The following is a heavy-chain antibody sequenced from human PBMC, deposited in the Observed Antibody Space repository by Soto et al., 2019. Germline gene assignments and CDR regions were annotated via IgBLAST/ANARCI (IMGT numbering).Heavy chain of an antibody. J-gene: IGHJ3*02. CDR2: IIPIFGTA. D-gene: IGHD2-21*02. CDR1: GGTISSYA. Sequence: QVQLVQSGAEVKKPGSSVKVSCKASGGTISSYAISWVRQAPGQGLEWMGGIIPIFGTANYAQKFQGRVTITADESTSTAYMELSSLRSEDTAVYYCARDPIMYCGGDCYSEVVGNAFDIWGQGTMVTVSS. CDR3: ARDPIMYCGGDCYSEVVGNAFDI. V-gene: IGHV1-69*01.